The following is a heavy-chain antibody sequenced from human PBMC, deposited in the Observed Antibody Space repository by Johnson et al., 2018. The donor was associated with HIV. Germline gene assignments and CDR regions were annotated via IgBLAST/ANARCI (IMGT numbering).Heavy chain of an antibody. CDR3: ATVWRNEGRHAFDI. J-gene: IGHJ3*02. V-gene: IGHV3-66*01. D-gene: IGHD1-1*01. CDR1: GFTVSSNY. Sequence: VHLVESGGGLVQPGGSLRLSCAASGFTVSSNYMSWVRQAPGKGLEWVSVIYSGGSTYYADSVKGRFTISRDNSKNTLYLQMNNLRAEDTAVYFCATVWRNEGRHAFDIWGQGTMVTVSS. CDR2: IYSGGST.